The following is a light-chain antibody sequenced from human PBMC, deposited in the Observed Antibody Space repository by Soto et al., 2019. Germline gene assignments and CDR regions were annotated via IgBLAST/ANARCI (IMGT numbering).Light chain of an antibody. Sequence: QSVLGQPASVSGSPGQSISVSCTGTNSDVGGYNFVSWYRQDPGKAPKLIIYDVTYRPSGVSNRFSGSKSGNMASLTISGVQYVEVDDYHSTSFISTITSVFGTGPNATV. J-gene: IGLJ1*01. V-gene: IGLV2-14*01. CDR2: DVT. CDR3: TSFISTITSV. CDR1: NSDVGGYNF.